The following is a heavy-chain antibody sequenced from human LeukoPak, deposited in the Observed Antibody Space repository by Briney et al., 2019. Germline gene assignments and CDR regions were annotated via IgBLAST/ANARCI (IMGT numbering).Heavy chain of an antibody. CDR3: ARGRPYCTNGVCHPAIQYYYGMDV. Sequence: GASVKVSCKASGGTFSGYAISWVRQAPGQGLEWMGGIIPMFGTTNYAQKFQGRVTSIADESTSTAYMELSSLRSDDTAVYYCARGRPYCTNGVCHPAIQYYYGMDVWDQGTTVTVSS. CDR1: GGTFSGYA. CDR2: IIPMFGTT. D-gene: IGHD2-8*01. V-gene: IGHV1-69*13. J-gene: IGHJ6*02.